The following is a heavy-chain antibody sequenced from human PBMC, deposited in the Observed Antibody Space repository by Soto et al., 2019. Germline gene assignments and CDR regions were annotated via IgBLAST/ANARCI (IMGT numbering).Heavy chain of an antibody. Sequence: QVQLVESGGGVVQPGVSLRLSCAASGFNFKNYGMHWVRQGPGKGLEWVAVIWNDGSNKYYGDSVQGRVTISRDNSKNSVYLQLNSLRVDATAVYQCARDPGRGEPHFDYWGEGTLVTVSS. CDR2: IWNDGSNK. D-gene: IGHD3-10*01. CDR3: ARDPGRGEPHFDY. CDR1: GFNFKNYG. J-gene: IGHJ4*02. V-gene: IGHV3-33*01.